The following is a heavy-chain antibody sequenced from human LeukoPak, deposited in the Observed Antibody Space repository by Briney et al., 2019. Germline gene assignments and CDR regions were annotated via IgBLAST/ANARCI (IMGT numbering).Heavy chain of an antibody. CDR1: GYTFTSYG. CDR2: VNTNTGNP. CDR3: VTNFDSSGYFGY. V-gene: IGHV7-4-1*01. D-gene: IGHD3-22*01. Sequence: GASVKVSFKASGYTFTSYGISWVRQAPGRGLEWMGWVNTNTGNPTYAQGFTGRFVFSSDTSVSTAYLQIGSLKAEDTAVYYCVTNFDSSGYFGYWGQGTLVTVSS. J-gene: IGHJ4*02.